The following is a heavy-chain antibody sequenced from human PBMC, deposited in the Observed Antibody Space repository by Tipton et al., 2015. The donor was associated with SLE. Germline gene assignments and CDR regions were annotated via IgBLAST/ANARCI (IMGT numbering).Heavy chain of an antibody. J-gene: IGHJ3*02. D-gene: IGHD2-2*01. CDR1: GGSFSGYY. CDR2: INHSGST. V-gene: IGHV4-34*01. CDR3: VGGGGYCSSTSCPGAFDI. Sequence: TLSLTCAVYGGSFSGYYWSWIRQPPGKGLEWIGEINHSGSTNYNPSLKSRVTISVDTFKNQFSLKLSSVTAADTAVYYCVGGGGYCSSTSCPGAFDIWGQGTMVTVSS.